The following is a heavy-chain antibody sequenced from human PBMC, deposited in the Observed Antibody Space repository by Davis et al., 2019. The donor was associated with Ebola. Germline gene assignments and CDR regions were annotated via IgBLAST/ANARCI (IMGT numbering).Heavy chain of an antibody. CDR1: GYTFTSYA. V-gene: IGHV1-69*13. Sequence: SVKVSCKASGYTFTSYAISWVRQAPGQGLEWMGGIIPIFGTANYAQKLQGRVTITADESTSTAYMELSSLRSEDTAVYYCARDGEGGTVTGLWGQGTLVTVSS. J-gene: IGHJ4*02. CDR3: ARDGEGGTVTGL. D-gene: IGHD4-17*01. CDR2: IIPIFGTA.